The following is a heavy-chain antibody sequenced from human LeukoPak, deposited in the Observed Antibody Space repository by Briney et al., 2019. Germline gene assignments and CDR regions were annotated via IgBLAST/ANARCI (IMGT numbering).Heavy chain of an antibody. Sequence: GGSLRLSCAASGFTFSSYWMSWVRQAPGKGLEWVANIKDDGRQKYYVDSVKGRFTISKDNSKNTVYLQMNSLRAEDTAVYYCARAGYDVYGMDVWGTGNTVTVSS. CDR2: IKDDGRQK. CDR1: GFTFSSYW. V-gene: IGHV3-7*01. CDR3: ARAGYDVYGMDV. D-gene: IGHD5-12*01. J-gene: IGHJ6*04.